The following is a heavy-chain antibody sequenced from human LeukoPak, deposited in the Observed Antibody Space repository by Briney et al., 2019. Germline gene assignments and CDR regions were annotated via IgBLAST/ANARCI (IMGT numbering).Heavy chain of an antibody. J-gene: IGHJ4*02. CDR2: IYYSGST. CDR3: ARQGWFGELLSPLDY. D-gene: IGHD3-10*01. Sequence: KPSETLSLTCTVSGGSISSSSYYWGWIRQPPGKGLEWIGSIYYSGSTYYNPSLKSRVTISVDTSKNQFSLKLSSVTASDTAVYYCARQGWFGELLSPLDYWGQGTLVTVSP. CDR1: GGSISSSSYY. V-gene: IGHV4-39*01.